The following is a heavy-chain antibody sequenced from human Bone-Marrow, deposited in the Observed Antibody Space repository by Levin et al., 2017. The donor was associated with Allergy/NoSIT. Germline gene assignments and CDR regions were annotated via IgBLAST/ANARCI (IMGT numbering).Heavy chain of an antibody. CDR1: GGSISSSNW. Sequence: SETLSLTCAVSGGSISSSNWWSWVRQPPGKGLEWIGEIYHSGSTNYNPSLKSRVTISVDKSKNQFSLKLSSVTAADTAVYYCARGRVAVAGTWAILNWFDPWGQGTLVTVSS. CDR2: IYHSGST. D-gene: IGHD6-19*01. V-gene: IGHV4-4*02. CDR3: ARGRVAVAGTWAILNWFDP. J-gene: IGHJ5*02.